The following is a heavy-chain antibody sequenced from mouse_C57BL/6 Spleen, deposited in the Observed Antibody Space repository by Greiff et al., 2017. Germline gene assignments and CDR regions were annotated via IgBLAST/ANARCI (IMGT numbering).Heavy chain of an antibody. CDR2: ISSGGSYT. V-gene: IGHV5-6*01. CDR1: GFTFSSYG. J-gene: IGHJ3*01. D-gene: IGHD2-3*01. CDR3: ARKYDGPAY. Sequence: EVMLVESGGDLVKPGGSLKLSCAASGFTFSSYGMSWVRQTPDKRLEWVATISSGGSYTYYPDSVKGRFTISRDNAKNTLYLQMSSLKSEDTAMYYCARKYDGPAYWGQGTLVTVSA.